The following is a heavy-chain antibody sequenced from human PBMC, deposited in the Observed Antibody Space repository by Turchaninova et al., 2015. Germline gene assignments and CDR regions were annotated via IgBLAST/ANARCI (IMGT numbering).Heavy chain of an antibody. CDR3: ARGPAYYDVLTAYPLIDY. V-gene: IGHV3-33*01. Sequence: QVQMVESGGGVVQPGKPVSLSCAASGSPFRNFAMHWVRQAPGKGLEGLAIIRHDGSTTYNADSVKGRFTISRDNSKNTLYLQLNSLGAEDTALYYCARGPAYYDVLTAYPLIDYWGQGTLVTVSS. CDR2: IRHDGSTT. J-gene: IGHJ4*02. D-gene: IGHD3-9*01. CDR1: GSPFRNFA.